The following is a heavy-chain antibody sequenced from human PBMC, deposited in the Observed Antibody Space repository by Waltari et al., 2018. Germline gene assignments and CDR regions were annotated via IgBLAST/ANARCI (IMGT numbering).Heavy chain of an antibody. J-gene: IGHJ4*02. Sequence: QVQLQQWGAGLLKPSETLSLTCAVSGGSFSGYYWSWIRQPPGKGLEWIWEINHSGSTNYNPSLKSRVTISVDTSKNQFSLKLSSVTAADTAVYYCARETTVGIDYWGQGTLVTVSS. D-gene: IGHD4-17*01. CDR2: INHSGST. V-gene: IGHV4-34*01. CDR3: ARETTVGIDY. CDR1: GGSFSGYY.